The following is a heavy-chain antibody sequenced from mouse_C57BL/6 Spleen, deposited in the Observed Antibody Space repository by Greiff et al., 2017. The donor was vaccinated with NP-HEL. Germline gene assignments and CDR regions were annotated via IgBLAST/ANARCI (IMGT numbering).Heavy chain of an antibody. CDR2: ISSGSSTI. CDR3: ARDDGYYLAWFAY. V-gene: IGHV5-17*01. D-gene: IGHD2-3*01. CDR1: GFTFSDYG. Sequence: VQLQESGGGLVKPGGSLKLSCAASGFTFSDYGMHWVRQAPEKGLEWVAYISSGSSTINYADTVKGRFTISRDNAKNTLFLQLTSLRSEDTAMYYCARDDGYYLAWFAYWGQGTLVTVSA. J-gene: IGHJ3*01.